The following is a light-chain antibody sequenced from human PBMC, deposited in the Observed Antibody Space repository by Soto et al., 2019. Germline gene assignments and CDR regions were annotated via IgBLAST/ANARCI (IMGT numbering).Light chain of an antibody. V-gene: IGLV2-8*01. J-gene: IGLJ1*01. Sequence: QSALTQPPSASGSPGQSVTIFCTGTKSDIGVYDFVSWYQHHPGKAPRLIIYEVVQRPSGVPDRFSGSKSGNTASLTVSGLQAADEADYFCKSYAGSNTYVFGSGTKVTGL. CDR3: KSYAGSNTYV. CDR2: EVV. CDR1: KSDIGVYDF.